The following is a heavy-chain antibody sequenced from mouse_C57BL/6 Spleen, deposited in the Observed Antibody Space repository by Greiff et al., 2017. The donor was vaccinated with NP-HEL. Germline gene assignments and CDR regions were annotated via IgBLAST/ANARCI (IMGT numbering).Heavy chain of an antibody. CDR2: IDPENGDT. CDR3: TTWPGAWCAY. CDR1: GFNIKDDY. Sequence: EVQLQQSGAELVRPGASVKLSCTASGFNIKDDYMHWVKQRPEQGLEWIGWIDPENGDTEYASKFQGKATITADTSSNTAYLQLSSLTSEDTAVYYCTTWPGAWCAYWGQGTLVTVSA. V-gene: IGHV14-4*01. J-gene: IGHJ3*01.